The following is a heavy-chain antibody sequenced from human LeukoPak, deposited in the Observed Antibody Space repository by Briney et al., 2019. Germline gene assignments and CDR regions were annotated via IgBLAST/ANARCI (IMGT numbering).Heavy chain of an antibody. D-gene: IGHD3-22*01. CDR1: GFTFSSYW. Sequence: SGGSLRLSCAASGFTFSSYWMNWVRQAPGKGLEWLSCINSSGSTICYADSVKGRFTISRDNAKNSLYLQMNTLRTEDSAVYYCARDGQVITMIVVLDAFDIWGQGTMVKVS. CDR3: ARDGQVITMIVVLDAFDI. CDR2: INSSGSTI. V-gene: IGHV3-48*03. J-gene: IGHJ3*02.